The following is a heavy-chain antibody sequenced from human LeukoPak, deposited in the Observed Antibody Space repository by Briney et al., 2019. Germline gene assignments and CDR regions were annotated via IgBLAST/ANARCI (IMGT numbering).Heavy chain of an antibody. D-gene: IGHD6-19*01. J-gene: IGHJ3*02. CDR1: GGSISSSGYY. CDR3: ARDGWLQKDDAFDI. Sequence: PSETLSLTCTVSGGSISSSGYYWGWIRQPPGKGLEWIGNIYYSGSTYYNPSLKSRVTISVDTSKNQFSLKLSSVTAADTAVYYCARDGWLQKDDAFDIWGQGTMVTVSS. CDR2: IYYSGST. V-gene: IGHV4-39*02.